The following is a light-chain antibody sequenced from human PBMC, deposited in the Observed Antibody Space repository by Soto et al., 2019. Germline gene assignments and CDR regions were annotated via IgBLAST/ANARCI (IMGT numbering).Light chain of an antibody. V-gene: IGKV1-39*01. CDR3: QLSYSSPPT. J-gene: IGKJ1*01. CDR2: AAS. Sequence: DDRMSQSPSSVSASVKDRVTITCRASQSISNHLIWYQQKPGKAPKLLIFAASSLQSGVPSRFSGIRSGPDFTLTVISLQPEYFATYYCQLSYSSPPTFGQGTKVDIK. CDR1: QSISNH.